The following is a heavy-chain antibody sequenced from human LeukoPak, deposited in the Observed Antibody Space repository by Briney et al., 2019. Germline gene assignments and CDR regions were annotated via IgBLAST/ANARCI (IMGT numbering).Heavy chain of an antibody. J-gene: IGHJ4*02. CDR2: IRGSGGST. Sequence: GGSLRLSCAASGVTFSSYARSWVRQAPGKGLEWVLAIRGSGGSTYYPDSVKGRFTISRDNSKNTLYLQMNSLRAEDTAVYYCAKDQVSYGFDYWGQGTLVTVSS. CDR1: GVTFSSYA. CDR3: AKDQVSYGFDY. D-gene: IGHD5-18*01. V-gene: IGHV3-23*01.